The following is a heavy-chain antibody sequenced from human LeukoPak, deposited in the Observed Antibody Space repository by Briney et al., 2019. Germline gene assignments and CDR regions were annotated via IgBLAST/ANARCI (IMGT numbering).Heavy chain of an antibody. CDR3: ASIWSGYFEWFDP. CDR2: IYYSGST. Sequence: PSETLSLTCTVSGGSISSSSYYWGWIRQPPGKGLEWIGSIYYSGSTYYNPSLKSRVTISVDTSKNQFSLKLSSVTAADTAVYYCASIWSGYFEWFDPWGRGTLVTVSS. V-gene: IGHV4-39*01. CDR1: GGSISSSSYY. D-gene: IGHD3-3*01. J-gene: IGHJ5*02.